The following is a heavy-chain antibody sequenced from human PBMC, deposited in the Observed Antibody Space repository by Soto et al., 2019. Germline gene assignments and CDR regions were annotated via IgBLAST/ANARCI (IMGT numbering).Heavy chain of an antibody. J-gene: IGHJ5*02. CDR2: MNPGSGDR. CDR1: GYSFTNND. Sequence: ASVKVSCKASGYSFTNNDVSWLRQATGQGLEWMGWMNPGSGDRGYAQKFQGRVTMTRDISIATAYIELSSLRSDDTAIYYCARMETFGSLNWFGPWGQGTMVTVSS. D-gene: IGHD3-16*01. CDR3: ARMETFGSLNWFGP. V-gene: IGHV1-8*01.